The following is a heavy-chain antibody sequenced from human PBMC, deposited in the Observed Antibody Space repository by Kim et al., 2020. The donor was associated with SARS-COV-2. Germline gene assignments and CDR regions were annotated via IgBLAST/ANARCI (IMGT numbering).Heavy chain of an antibody. Sequence: ASVKVSCKASGYTFTTYDINWVRQATGQGLEWMGWMNPNSGNTGYAQKFQGRVTMTRDTSISTAYMELSSLTSEDTAVYYCARGSRGYNYGFLLDYYYYGVDIWGQGITVAVSS. D-gene: IGHD5-18*01. CDR3: ARGSRGYNYGFLLDYYYYGVDI. V-gene: IGHV1-8*01. CDR2: MNPNSGNT. J-gene: IGHJ6*02. CDR1: GYTFTTYD.